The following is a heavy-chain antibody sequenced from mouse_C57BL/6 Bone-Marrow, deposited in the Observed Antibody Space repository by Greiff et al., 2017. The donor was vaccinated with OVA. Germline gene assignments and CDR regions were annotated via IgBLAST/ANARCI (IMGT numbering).Heavy chain of an antibody. D-gene: IGHD2-4*01. CDR3: VREGLYYDYVWFAY. Sequence: EVHLVESGGGLVQPKGSLKLSCAASGFTFNTYAMHWVRQAPGKGLEWVARIRSKSSNYATYYADSVKDRFTISRDDSQSMLYLQMNNLKTEDTAMYYCVREGLYYDYVWFAYWGQGTLVTVSA. CDR1: GFTFNTYA. V-gene: IGHV10-3*01. CDR2: IRSKSSNYAT. J-gene: IGHJ3*01.